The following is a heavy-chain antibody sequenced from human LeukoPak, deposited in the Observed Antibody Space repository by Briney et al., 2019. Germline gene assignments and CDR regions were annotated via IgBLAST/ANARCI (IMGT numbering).Heavy chain of an antibody. V-gene: IGHV4-38-2*02. Sequence: PGGSLRLSCAASGFTFSDHYMDWIRQPPGKGLEWIGSIYHSGSTNHNPSLKSRVTISVDTSKNQFSLKLSSVTAADTAVYYCAREEIGSWFDPWGQGTLVTVSS. CDR3: AREEIGSWFDP. CDR1: GFTFSDHY. D-gene: IGHD5-24*01. CDR2: IYHSGST. J-gene: IGHJ5*02.